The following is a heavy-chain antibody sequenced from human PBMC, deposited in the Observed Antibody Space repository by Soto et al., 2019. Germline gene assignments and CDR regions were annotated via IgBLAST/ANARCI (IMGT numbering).Heavy chain of an antibody. V-gene: IGHV3-23*01. CDR2: XSGSGGST. CDR1: GFTFSSYA. J-gene: IGHJ4*02. Sequence: EVQLLESGGGLVQPGGSLRLSCAASGFTFSSYAMSWVRQAPGKGLEWXXXXSGSGGSTYYADSVKGRFTISRDNSKNXXXXXXXXXXXXXXXXXXXXXXXXXXXXXXXXXPKFDYWGQGTLVTVSS. CDR3: XXXXXXXXXXXXXXPKFDY.